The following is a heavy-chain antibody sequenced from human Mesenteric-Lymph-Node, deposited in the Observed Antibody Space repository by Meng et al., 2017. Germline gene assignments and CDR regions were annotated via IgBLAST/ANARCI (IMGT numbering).Heavy chain of an antibody. CDR3: AHTAVDTAMVTVWYFDL. V-gene: IGHV2-5*01. J-gene: IGHJ2*01. Sequence: QTTLKESGPTLVKPTQTLPLTCTLSGLSLTTTGVGVGWIRQPPGKALEWLALIYWNDDKRYSPSLKSRLTITKDTSKNQVVLTMTNMDPVDTATYYCAHTAVDTAMVTVWYFDLWGRGTLVTVSS. CDR1: GLSLTTTGVG. CDR2: IYWNDDK. D-gene: IGHD5-18*01.